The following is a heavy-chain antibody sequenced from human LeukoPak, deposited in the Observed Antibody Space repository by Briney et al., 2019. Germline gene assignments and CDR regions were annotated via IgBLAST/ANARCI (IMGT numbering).Heavy chain of an antibody. CDR1: GFTVSSYA. Sequence: GGSLRLSCAASGFTVSSYAMSWVRQAPGKGLNWVSAISGSGGSTYYADSVKGRFTISRDNSTNTLYLQVNSLRAEDTAVYYCAKASHYDNSGYQYYFDYWGQGTLVTVSS. J-gene: IGHJ4*02. V-gene: IGHV3-23*01. CDR3: AKASHYDNSGYQYYFDY. CDR2: ISGSGGST. D-gene: IGHD3-22*01.